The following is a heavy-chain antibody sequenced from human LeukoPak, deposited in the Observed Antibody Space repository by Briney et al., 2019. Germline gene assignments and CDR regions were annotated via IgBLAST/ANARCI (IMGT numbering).Heavy chain of an antibody. CDR3: ARQSYYDSSGYGFRSDAFDI. CDR1: GYSFTSYW. J-gene: IGHJ3*02. Sequence: GESLKISCKGSGYSFTSYWIGWVRQMPGKGLEWMGIIYPGDSDTRYSPSFQGQVTISADKSISTAYLQWSSLKASDTAMYYCARQSYYDSSGYGFRSDAFDIWGQGTMVTVSS. CDR2: IYPGDSDT. D-gene: IGHD3-22*01. V-gene: IGHV5-51*01.